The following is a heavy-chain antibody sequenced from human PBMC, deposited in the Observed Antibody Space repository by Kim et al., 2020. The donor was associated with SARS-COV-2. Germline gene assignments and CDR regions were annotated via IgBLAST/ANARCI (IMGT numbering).Heavy chain of an antibody. D-gene: IGHD2-2*01. CDR2: GRNT. J-gene: IGHJ6*02. V-gene: IGHV3-74*01. CDR3: ARSRELDV. Sequence: GRNTIHADPGKGRFTVSRDNAKNTLYLQMNSLRAEDTAVYYCARSRELDVWGQGTTVTVSS.